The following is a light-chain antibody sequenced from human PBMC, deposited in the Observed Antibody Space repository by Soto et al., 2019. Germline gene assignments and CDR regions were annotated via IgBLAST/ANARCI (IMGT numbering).Light chain of an antibody. CDR2: DAS. J-gene: IGKJ2*01. Sequence: DIQMTQSPSTLSASVGDRVTITCRASQSISSWLAWYQQKPGKAPQLLIYDASTLGSGVPSRFSGSGSGTEFTLSISSLQPDDFAVYYCQHYDSLPHTFGQGTKL. CDR1: QSISSW. V-gene: IGKV1-5*01. CDR3: QHYDSLPHT.